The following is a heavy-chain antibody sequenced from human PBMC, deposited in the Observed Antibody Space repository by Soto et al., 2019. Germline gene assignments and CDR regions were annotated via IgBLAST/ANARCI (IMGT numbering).Heavy chain of an antibody. CDR1: GFTFSNDA. V-gene: IGHV3-23*01. CDR2: ISGSGGRT. J-gene: IGHJ3*02. D-gene: IGHD6-19*01. Sequence: PGGSLRLSCAASGFTFSNDAISWVRQAPGKGLEGVSAISGSGGRTDYADSVKGRFTISRDNSNNTRYLQLNSLRAEDTAIYYCATTSSTSGWFTTAFDIWGQGTMVTVSS. CDR3: ATTSSTSGWFTTAFDI.